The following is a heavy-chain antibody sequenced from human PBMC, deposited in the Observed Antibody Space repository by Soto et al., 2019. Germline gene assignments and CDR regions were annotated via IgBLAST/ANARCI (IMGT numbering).Heavy chain of an antibody. CDR1: GGSISSSSYY. J-gene: IGHJ5*02. V-gene: IGHV4-39*01. CDR3: ASRIWKWEIRWFDP. D-gene: IGHD1-26*01. CDR2: IYYSGST. Sequence: SETLSLTCTVSGGSISSSSYYWGWIRQPPGKGLEWIGSIYYSGSTYYNPSLKSRVTISVDTSKNQFSLKLSSVTAADTAVYYCASRIWKWEIRWFDPWGQGTLVTVSS.